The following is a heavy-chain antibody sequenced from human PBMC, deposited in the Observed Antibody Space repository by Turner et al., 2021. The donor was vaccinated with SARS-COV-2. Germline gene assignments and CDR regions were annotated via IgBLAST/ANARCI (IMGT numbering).Heavy chain of an antibody. CDR3: AKELGQLDWFDP. Sequence: VQLVESGRGVVGPGRSLLLCCAASGFTFISYATHWVRQAPGKGLEWVAVISYDGSNKYYADSVKGRFTISRDNSKNTLYLQRNGLRAEYTAVYYCAKELGQLDWFDPWGQGTLVTVSS. D-gene: IGHD6-13*01. CDR2: ISYDGSNK. CDR1: GFTFISYA. J-gene: IGHJ5*02. V-gene: IGHV3-30*04.